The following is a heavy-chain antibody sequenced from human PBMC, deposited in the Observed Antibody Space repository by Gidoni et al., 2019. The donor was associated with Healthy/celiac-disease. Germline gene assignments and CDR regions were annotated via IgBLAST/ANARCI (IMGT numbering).Heavy chain of an antibody. CDR3: AEGSGWFDY. Sequence: QVQLQDSGPGLVNPSETLSLTCPVSGGSIGSYYWSWIRQPPGKGLEWIGYIYYSVSTNYNPSLKSRVTISVDTSKNQFALKLSSVTAADTAVYYCAEGSGWFDYWGQGTLVTVSS. V-gene: IGHV4-59*01. CDR1: GGSIGSYY. J-gene: IGHJ4*02. CDR2: IYYSVST. D-gene: IGHD6-19*01.